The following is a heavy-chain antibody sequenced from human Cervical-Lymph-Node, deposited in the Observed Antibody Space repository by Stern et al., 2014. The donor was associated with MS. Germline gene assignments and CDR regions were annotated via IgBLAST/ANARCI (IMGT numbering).Heavy chain of an antibody. J-gene: IGHJ6*02. D-gene: IGHD2-8*01. CDR3: ACLGRAVYGGRHYYYYNMDV. CDR2: ISWNSGST. Sequence: EVKLLESGGGLVQPGRSLRLSCVASGFTFDDYAMHWVRQAPGKGLEWVSGISWNSGSTGYEDSVTGRFTISRAKDKGSLQLRMNSLRTEDTASYYFACLGRAVYGGRHYYYYNMDVWGQGTTVTVSS. CDR1: GFTFDDYA. V-gene: IGHV3-9*01.